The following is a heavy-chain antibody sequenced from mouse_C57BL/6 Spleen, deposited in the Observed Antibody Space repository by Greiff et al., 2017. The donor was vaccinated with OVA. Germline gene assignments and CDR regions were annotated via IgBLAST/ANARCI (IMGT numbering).Heavy chain of an antibody. CDR1: GYTFTDYY. CDR3: AGDYYGMG. J-gene: IGHJ2*01. V-gene: IGHV1-75*01. D-gene: IGHD1-1*01. CDR2: IFPGSGST. Sequence: VKLMESGPELVKPGASVKISCKASGYTFTDYYINWVKQRPGQGLEWIGWIFPGSGSTYYNEKFKGKATLTVDKSSSTAYMLLSSLTSEDSAVYFCAGDYYGMGWGQGTTLTVSS.